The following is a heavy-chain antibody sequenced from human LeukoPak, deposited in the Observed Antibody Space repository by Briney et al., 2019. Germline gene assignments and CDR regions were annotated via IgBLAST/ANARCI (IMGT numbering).Heavy chain of an antibody. D-gene: IGHD1-26*01. CDR2: IYHIGST. CDR3: ARHAFLSYYSPFDY. CDR1: GYSISSGYY. Sequence: PSETLSLTCTVSGYSISSGYYWGWIRQPPGKGLEWIGSIYHIGSTNYNPSLKSRLSISVDTSKNQFSLRLHSVTAADSAVYYCARHAFLSYYSPFDYWGQGSLVTVSS. J-gene: IGHJ4*02. V-gene: IGHV4-38-2*02.